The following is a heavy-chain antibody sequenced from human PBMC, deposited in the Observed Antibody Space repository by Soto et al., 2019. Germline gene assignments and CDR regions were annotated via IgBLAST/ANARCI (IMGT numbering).Heavy chain of an antibody. CDR1: GGSVSSGSYY. CDR3: ARGVIDSSGYYFQH. Sequence: SETLSLTCTVSGGSVSSGSYYWSWIRQPPGKGLEWIGYIYYSGSTNYNPSLKSRVTISVDTSKNQFSLKLSSVTAADTAVYYCARGVIDSSGYYFQHWGQGTLVPVSS. J-gene: IGHJ1*01. CDR2: IYYSGST. V-gene: IGHV4-61*01. D-gene: IGHD3-22*01.